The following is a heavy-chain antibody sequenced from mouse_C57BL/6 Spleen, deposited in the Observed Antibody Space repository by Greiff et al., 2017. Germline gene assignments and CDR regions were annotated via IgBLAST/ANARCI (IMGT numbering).Heavy chain of an antibody. CDR2: IYPRSGNT. Sequence: VQLQESGAELARPGASVKLSCKASGYTFTSYGISWVKQRTGQGLEWIGEIYPRSGNTYYNEKFKGKATLTADKSSSTAYMELRSLTSEDSAVYFCARNKDYGYDVNYAMDYWGQGTSVTVSS. CDR3: ARNKDYGYDVNYAMDY. V-gene: IGHV1-81*01. J-gene: IGHJ4*01. CDR1: GYTFTSYG. D-gene: IGHD2-2*01.